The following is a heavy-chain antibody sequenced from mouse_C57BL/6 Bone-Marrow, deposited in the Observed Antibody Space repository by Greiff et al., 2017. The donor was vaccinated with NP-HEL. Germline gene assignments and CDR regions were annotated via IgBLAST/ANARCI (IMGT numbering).Heavy chain of an antibody. CDR3: ARRRLGRGYFDY. J-gene: IGHJ2*01. CDR1: GFTFSDYG. V-gene: IGHV5-17*01. D-gene: IGHD4-1*01. CDR2: ISSGSSTI. Sequence: EVKVEESGGGLVKPGGSLKLSCAASGFTFSDYGMHWVRQAPEKGLEWVAYISSGSSTIYYADTVKGRFTISRDNAKNTLFLQMTSLRSEDTAMYYCARRRLGRGYFDYWGQGTTLTVSS.